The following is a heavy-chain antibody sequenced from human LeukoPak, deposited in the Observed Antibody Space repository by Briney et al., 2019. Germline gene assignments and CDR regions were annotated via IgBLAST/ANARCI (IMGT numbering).Heavy chain of an antibody. Sequence: PGGSLRLSCAASGFTFSSYWMSWVRQAPGKGLEWVANIKQDGSEKYYVDSVKGRFTISRDNAKNSLYLQMNSLRAEDTAVYYCAREGRSSSSWYDYYYYYGMDVWGQGTTVTVSS. J-gene: IGHJ6*02. CDR2: IKQDGSEK. CDR1: GFTFSSYW. V-gene: IGHV3-7*01. D-gene: IGHD6-13*01. CDR3: AREGRSSSSWYDYYYYYGMDV.